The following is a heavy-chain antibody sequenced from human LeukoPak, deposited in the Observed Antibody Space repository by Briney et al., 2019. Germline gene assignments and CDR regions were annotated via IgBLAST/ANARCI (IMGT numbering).Heavy chain of an antibody. J-gene: IGHJ4*02. D-gene: IGHD6-13*01. CDR3: AKDSGSWYTKGLDY. CDR1: GFTFYDYA. Sequence: GGSLRLSCAASGFTFYDYAMHWVRQAPGKGLEWVSGISWNSGSIGYADSVKGRFTISRDNAKDSLYLQMNSLRAEDTAFYYCAKDSGSWYTKGLDYWGQGTLVTVSS. CDR2: ISWNSGSI. V-gene: IGHV3-9*01.